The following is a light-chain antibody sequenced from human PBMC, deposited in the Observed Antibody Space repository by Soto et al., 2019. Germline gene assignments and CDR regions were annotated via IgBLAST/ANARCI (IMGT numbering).Light chain of an antibody. CDR2: SAS. CDR1: QGISSY. CDR3: QHYNSYSEA. V-gene: IGKV1-27*01. J-gene: IGKJ1*01. Sequence: DIQLTQSPSSLSASVGDRVTITCRVSQGISSYLNWYRQKPGKVPKLLIYSASNLQSGVPSRFSGSGSGTEFTLTISSLQPDDFATYYCQHYNSYSEAFGQGTKVDIK.